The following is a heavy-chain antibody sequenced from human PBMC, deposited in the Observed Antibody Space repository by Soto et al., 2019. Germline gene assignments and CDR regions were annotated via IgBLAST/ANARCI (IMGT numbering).Heavy chain of an antibody. J-gene: IGHJ3*02. CDR1: GDSFSSGDYY. CDR3: ARLPAVDQDGFDI. D-gene: IGHD2-2*01. Sequence: QVQLQESGPGLVKPSQTLSLTCTVSGDSFSSGDYYWCWIRQPPGRGLEWIGYIYYSGSTYYNPSLKRRVTLTVDTSKSQSSLKLCSVPATDMAVYFCARLPAVDQDGFDIWGQGTMVTVSS. V-gene: IGHV4-30-4*01. CDR2: IYYSGST.